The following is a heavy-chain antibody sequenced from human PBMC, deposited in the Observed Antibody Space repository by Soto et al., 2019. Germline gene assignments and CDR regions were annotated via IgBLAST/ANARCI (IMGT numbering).Heavy chain of an antibody. CDR3: ARDGELSYYYGMDV. J-gene: IGHJ6*02. D-gene: IGHD3-16*02. CDR1: GYSLTTHA. Sequence: ASVKVSCKASGYSLTTHAMRWVRQAPGQRLEWMGWINAGNGNTKYSQKFQDRVTITRDTSASTAYMELSSLRSEDTAVYYCARDGELSYYYGMDVWGQGTTVTVSS. CDR2: INAGNGNT. V-gene: IGHV1-3*01.